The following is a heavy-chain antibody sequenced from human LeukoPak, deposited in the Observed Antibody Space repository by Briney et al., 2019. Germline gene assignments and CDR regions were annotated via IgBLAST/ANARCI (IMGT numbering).Heavy chain of an antibody. CDR3: AKDRRAYYDILTGYSVDY. J-gene: IGHJ4*02. CDR1: GFTFSSYA. D-gene: IGHD3-9*01. Sequence: PGGSLRLYCAASGFTFSSYAMHWVRQAPGKGLEWVAVISYDGNNKYYADSVKGRFTISRDNSKNTLYLQMNSLRAEDTAVYYCAKDRRAYYDILTGYSVDYWGQGTLVTVSS. CDR2: ISYDGNNK. V-gene: IGHV3-30-3*01.